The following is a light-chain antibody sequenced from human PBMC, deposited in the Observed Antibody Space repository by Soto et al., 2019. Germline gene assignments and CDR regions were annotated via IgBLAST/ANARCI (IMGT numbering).Light chain of an antibody. V-gene: IGKV1-33*01. Sequence: DIQMTQSPSSLSASVGDRVTITCQASQDITNYLNWYQHKPGKAPKLLIYGAPNLERGVPSRFSGSGSGTDFTFSISSLQPEDIATYYCRQYDNFPNTFGQGTKVDIK. CDR1: QDITNY. J-gene: IGKJ2*01. CDR2: GAP. CDR3: RQYDNFPNT.